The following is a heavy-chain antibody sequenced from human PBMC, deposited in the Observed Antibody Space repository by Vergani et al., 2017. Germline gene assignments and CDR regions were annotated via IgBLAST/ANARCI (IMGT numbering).Heavy chain of an antibody. Sequence: QVQLQESGPGLVKPSETLSLTCTVSGGSISSYYWSWIRQPPGKGLEWIGYIYYSGSTNYNPSLKSRVTISVDTSKNQFSLKLSSVTAADTAVYYCARDRNGEXFDYWGQGTLVTVSS. J-gene: IGHJ4*02. CDR2: IYYSGST. CDR3: ARDRNGEXFDY. CDR1: GGSISSYY. D-gene: IGHD3-10*01. V-gene: IGHV4-59*01.